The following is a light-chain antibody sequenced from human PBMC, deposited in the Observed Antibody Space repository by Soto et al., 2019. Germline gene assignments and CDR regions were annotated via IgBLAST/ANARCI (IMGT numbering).Light chain of an antibody. CDR3: NSYTSSSTYV. J-gene: IGLJ1*01. CDR2: DVS. V-gene: IGLV2-14*03. Sequence: QSVLTQPASVSGSPGRSITISCTGTSSDIGAYNYVSWYQHHPGKAPKFIIYDVSNRPSGVSDRFSGSKSGNTASLTISRLQAEDEADYYCNSYTSSSTYVFGTGTKVTVL. CDR1: SSDIGAYNY.